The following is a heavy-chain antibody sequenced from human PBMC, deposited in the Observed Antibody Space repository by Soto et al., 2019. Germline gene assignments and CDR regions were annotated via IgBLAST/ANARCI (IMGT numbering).Heavy chain of an antibody. D-gene: IGHD3-9*01. CDR2: IYYSGST. Sequence: PSETLSLTCTVSGGSISSYYWSWIRQPPGKGLEWIGYIYYSGSTNYNPSLKSRVTISVDTSKNQFSLKLMSLSAADTAVYYCGRLEGLATISYYFDYWGQGALVTVS. CDR3: GRLEGLATISYYFDY. CDR1: GGSISSYY. J-gene: IGHJ4*02. V-gene: IGHV4-59*08.